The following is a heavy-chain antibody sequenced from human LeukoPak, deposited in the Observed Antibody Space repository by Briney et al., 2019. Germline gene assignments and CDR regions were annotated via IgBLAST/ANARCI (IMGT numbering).Heavy chain of an antibody. Sequence: GGSLRLSCVASGFSFSSYWMHWVRQVPGTGLIWVSRINGDGSTRTYADSVQGRFTISRDNSKNTLYLQMNSLRAEDTAVYYCAKTHYYPQSLQGGEPYYFDYWGQGTLVTVSS. J-gene: IGHJ4*02. CDR2: INGDGSTR. CDR1: GFSFSSYW. V-gene: IGHV3-74*01. CDR3: AKTHYYPQSLQGGEPYYFDY. D-gene: IGHD3-22*01.